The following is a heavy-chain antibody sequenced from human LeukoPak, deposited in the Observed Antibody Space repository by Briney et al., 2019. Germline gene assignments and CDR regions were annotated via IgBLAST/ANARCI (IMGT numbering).Heavy chain of an antibody. Sequence: ASVKVSCKASGYTFTSYDINWVRQATGQGLEWMGWMNPNSGNTGYAQKFQGRVTMTRNTSISTAYMELSSLRAEDAAVYYCARSRVSWDLYFDYWGQGTLVTVSS. CDR2: MNPNSGNT. D-gene: IGHD1-26*01. J-gene: IGHJ4*02. CDR3: ARSRVSWDLYFDY. CDR1: GYTFTSYD. V-gene: IGHV1-8*01.